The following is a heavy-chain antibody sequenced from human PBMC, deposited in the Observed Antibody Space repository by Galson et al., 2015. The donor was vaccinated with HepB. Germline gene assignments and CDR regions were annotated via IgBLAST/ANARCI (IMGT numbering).Heavy chain of an antibody. CDR1: GFAVSANY. CDR3: ASQYSSGWSNFDY. D-gene: IGHD6-19*01. Sequence: SLRLPCAASGFAVSANYMSWVRQAPGKGLEWVSTIYAGGSTYYADSVKGRFTISRDNSKNTLYLQMNSLRAEDTAVYYCASQYSSGWSNFDYWGQGVLVTVSS. CDR2: IYAGGST. J-gene: IGHJ4*02. V-gene: IGHV3-53*01.